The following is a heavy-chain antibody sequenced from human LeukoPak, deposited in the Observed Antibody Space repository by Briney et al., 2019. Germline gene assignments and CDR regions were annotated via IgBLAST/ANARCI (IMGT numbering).Heavy chain of an antibody. CDR3: AKDPADQLLYPAHFSH. D-gene: IGHD2-2*01. CDR2: ISGGGVST. J-gene: IGHJ1*01. Sequence: PGGSLRLSCAASGFTFSSYVMNWVRQAPGKGLEWVSAISGGGVSTSYADSVKGRFTISRDNSKNTLYLHMNRLRAEDTAIYFCAKDPADQLLYPAHFSHWGQGTLVTVSS. CDR1: GFTFSSYV. V-gene: IGHV3-23*01.